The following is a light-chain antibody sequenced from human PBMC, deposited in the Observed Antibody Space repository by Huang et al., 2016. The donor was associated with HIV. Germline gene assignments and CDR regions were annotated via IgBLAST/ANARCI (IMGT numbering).Light chain of an antibody. CDR3: QQTYSAPVT. CDR1: QRISSH. Sequence: DIQVTQSPSSLSASVGDIVTITCLTSQRISSHLSWYQQKLGKGPKLLIYSSTVLQSGVPSRFTGSGSGTDFTLTINSLQPEDFATYYCQQTYSAPVTFGGGTRVEIK. CDR2: SST. V-gene: IGKV1-39*01. J-gene: IGKJ4*01.